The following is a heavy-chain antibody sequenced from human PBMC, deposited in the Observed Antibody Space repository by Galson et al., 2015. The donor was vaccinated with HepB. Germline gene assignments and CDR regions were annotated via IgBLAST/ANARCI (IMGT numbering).Heavy chain of an antibody. J-gene: IGHJ3*02. CDR2: ISGSGGSA. CDR1: GFTFSSYA. V-gene: IGHV3-23*01. CDR3: AKRWSSSWYTGDAFDI. Sequence: SLRLSCAASGFTFSSYAMSWVRQAPGKGLEWVAAISGSGGSANYADSVKGRFTIARDNSKTTLYLQMNSLRAEDTAVYYCAKRWSSSWYTGDAFDIWGQGTMVTVSS. D-gene: IGHD6-13*01.